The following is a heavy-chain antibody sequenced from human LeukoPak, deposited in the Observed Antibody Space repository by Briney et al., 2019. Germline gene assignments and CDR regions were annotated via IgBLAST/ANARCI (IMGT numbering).Heavy chain of an antibody. Sequence: GGSLRLSCAASGFTFSSYGMHWVRQAPGKGLEWVAVIWYDGSNKYYADSVKGRFTISRDNSKNTLYLQMNSLKTEDTAVYYCTFRTDLIMGFDYWGQGTLVTVSS. J-gene: IGHJ4*02. CDR3: TFRTDLIMGFDY. D-gene: IGHD2-8*01. V-gene: IGHV3-33*01. CDR2: IWYDGSNK. CDR1: GFTFSSYG.